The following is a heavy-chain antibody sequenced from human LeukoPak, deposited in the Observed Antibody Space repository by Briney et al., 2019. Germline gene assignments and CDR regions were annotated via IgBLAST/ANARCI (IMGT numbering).Heavy chain of an antibody. J-gene: IGHJ6*03. CDR3: ARGDLELRDYYYYMDV. CDR2: ISSSSSTI. V-gene: IGHV3-48*04. D-gene: IGHD1-7*01. Sequence: GGSLRISCAASGFTFSNYAMSWVRQAPGKGLEWVSYISSSSSTIYYADSVKGRFTISRDNAKNSLYLQMNSLRAEDTAVYYCARGDLELRDYYYYMDVWGKGTTVTVSS. CDR1: GFTFSNYA.